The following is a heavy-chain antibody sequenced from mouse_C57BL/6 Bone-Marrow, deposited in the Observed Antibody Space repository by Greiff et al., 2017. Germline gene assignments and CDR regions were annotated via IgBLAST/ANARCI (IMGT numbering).Heavy chain of an antibody. CDR3: ARHPLPYYFDY. CDR2: ISSGGSYT. CDR1: GFTFSSSG. V-gene: IGHV5-6*01. J-gene: IGHJ2*01. Sequence: VHLVESGGDFVKPGASLKLSCAASGFTFSSSGMSWVRQTPDKRLEWVATISSGGSYTYYPDNVKGRFTISTDNAKNTLYRQMSSLKSEDTSVYYCARHPLPYYFDYWGQGTTLTVAS.